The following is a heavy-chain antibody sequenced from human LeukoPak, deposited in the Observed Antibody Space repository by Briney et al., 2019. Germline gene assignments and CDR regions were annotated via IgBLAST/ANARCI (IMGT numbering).Heavy chain of an antibody. V-gene: IGHV3-64D*09. D-gene: IGHD1/OR15-1a*01. CDR3: VKDYDWNIFHY. CDR2: ISSNGGST. J-gene: IGHJ4*02. CDR1: GFTFSSYA. Sequence: GGSLRLSCSASGFTFSSYAMHWVRQAPGKGLEYVSGISSNGGSTYYADSVKGRFTISRDNSKNTLYLQMSSLRADDTAVYYCVKDYDWNIFHYWGQGTLVTVSS.